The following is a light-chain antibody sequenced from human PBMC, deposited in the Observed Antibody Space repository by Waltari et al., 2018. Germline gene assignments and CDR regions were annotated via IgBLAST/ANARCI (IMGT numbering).Light chain of an antibody. CDR3: QQYNTYSLWA. J-gene: IGKJ1*01. Sequence: DIQMTQSPSTLSASIGERVTITCRASQRISSWLAWYQQKPGKAPNLLIYKTSSLQSGVPSRFNGSGSGTEFTLTISSLQPEDFATYYCQQYNTYSLWAFGQGTKVEIK. V-gene: IGKV1-5*03. CDR2: KTS. CDR1: QRISSW.